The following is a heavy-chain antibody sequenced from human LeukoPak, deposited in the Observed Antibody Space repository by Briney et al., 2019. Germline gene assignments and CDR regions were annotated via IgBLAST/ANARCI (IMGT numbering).Heavy chain of an antibody. D-gene: IGHD6-19*01. CDR3: AREGIAVATPPDY. Sequence: GSLRLSRAASGFTFSSYSMNWVRQAPGKGLEWVSSISSSSSYIYYADSVKGRFTISRDNAKNSLYLQMNSLSAEDTVVYYCAREGIAVATPPDYWGQGTLVTVSS. V-gene: IGHV3-21*01. CDR2: ISSSSSYI. J-gene: IGHJ4*02. CDR1: GFTFSSYS.